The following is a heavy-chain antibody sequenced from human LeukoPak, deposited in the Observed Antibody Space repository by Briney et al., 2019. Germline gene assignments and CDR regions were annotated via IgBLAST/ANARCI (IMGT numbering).Heavy chain of an antibody. CDR1: GFTFDDYA. CDR2: ISWNSGSI. D-gene: IGHD2-15*01. CDR3: AKDFAMLVCSGGSCYGRKAFDI. Sequence: GGSLRLSCAASGFTFDDYAMHWVRQAPGKGLEWVSGISWNSGSIGYADSVKGRFTISRDNAKNSLYLQMNSLRAEDTALYYCAKDFAMLVCSGGSCYGRKAFDIWGQGTMVTASS. J-gene: IGHJ3*02. V-gene: IGHV3-9*01.